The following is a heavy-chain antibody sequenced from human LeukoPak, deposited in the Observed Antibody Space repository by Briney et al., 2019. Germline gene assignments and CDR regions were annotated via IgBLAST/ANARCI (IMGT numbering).Heavy chain of an antibody. J-gene: IGHJ3*02. D-gene: IGHD1-1*01. CDR1: GFTFSSYA. CDR3: VKSVTTGTGGAFDI. CDR2: ISSNGGST. V-gene: IGHV3-64D*06. Sequence: GGSLRLSCPASGFTFSSYAMHWVRQAPGKGLEYVSAISSNGGSTYYADSVKGRFTISRDNSKNTLYLQMSSLRAEDTAVYYCVKSVTTGTGGAFDIWGQGTMVTVSS.